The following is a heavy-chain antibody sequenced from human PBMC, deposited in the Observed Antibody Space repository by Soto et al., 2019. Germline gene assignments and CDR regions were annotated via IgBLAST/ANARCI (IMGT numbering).Heavy chain of an antibody. V-gene: IGHV3-30*18. J-gene: IGHJ6*03. CDR3: AKGRNYDRDYYYYMDV. CDR1: GFTFSSYG. D-gene: IGHD1-7*01. CDR2: ISYDGSNK. Sequence: QVQLVESGGGVVQPGRSLRLSCAASGFTFSSYGMHWVRQAPGKGLEWVAVISYDGSNKYYADSVKGRFTISRDNSKNTLYLQVNSLRAEDTAVYYCAKGRNYDRDYYYYMDVWGKGTTVTVSS.